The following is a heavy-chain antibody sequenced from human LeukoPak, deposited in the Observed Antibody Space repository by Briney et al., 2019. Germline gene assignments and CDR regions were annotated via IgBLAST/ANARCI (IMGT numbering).Heavy chain of an antibody. V-gene: IGHV3-66*02. D-gene: IGHD3-10*01. CDR1: GFXVSSNH. CDR2: IYSGGTI. J-gene: IGHJ6*02. CDR3: ATGLGYYDSGETYYYGMDV. Sequence: GGSLRLSCAASGFXVSSNHNHMSWVRQAPGKGLEWVSVIYSGGTIFYADSVKGRFTISRDNSKNTLFLQMNSLRPEDTAVYYCATGLGYYDSGETYYYGMDVWGQGTTVTVSS.